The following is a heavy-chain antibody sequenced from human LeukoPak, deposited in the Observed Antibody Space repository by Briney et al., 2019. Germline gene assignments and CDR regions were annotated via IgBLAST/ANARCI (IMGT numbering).Heavy chain of an antibody. CDR3: ARDLDWCGP. J-gene: IGHJ5*02. CDR1: GASVSSNSDA. Sequence: PTLSLTFAISGASVSSNSDAWNWIRQSPSKGLEWLGNTHYRSKWYNNYALSVNSRISINPDTSKNQFSLQLNSVSPEGTAVDYCARDLDWCGPWGQGTLVTVSS. CDR2: THYRSKWYN. V-gene: IGHV6-1*01.